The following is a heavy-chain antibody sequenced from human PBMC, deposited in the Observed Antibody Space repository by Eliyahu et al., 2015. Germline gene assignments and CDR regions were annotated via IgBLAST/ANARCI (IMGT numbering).Heavy chain of an antibody. CDR3: ARGPGIKLGSYNWFDP. Sequence: QVQLQESGPGLVKPSQTLSLTCTVSXGSISXXGYYWSWIRQHPGKGLEWIGYIYYSGSTYYNPSLKSRVTISVDTSKNQFSLKLSSVTAADTAVYYCARGPGIKLGSYNWFDPWGQGTLVTVSS. J-gene: IGHJ5*02. V-gene: IGHV4-31*03. CDR1: XGSISXXGYY. CDR2: IYYSGST. D-gene: IGHD7-27*01.